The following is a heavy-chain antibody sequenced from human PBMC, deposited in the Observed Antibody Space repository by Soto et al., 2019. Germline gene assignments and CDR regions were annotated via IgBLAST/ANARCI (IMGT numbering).Heavy chain of an antibody. CDR2: IYYSGST. D-gene: IGHD4-4*01. CDR1: GGSVSSGSYY. Sequence: SETLSLTCTVSGGSVSSGSYYWSWIRQPPGKGLEWIGYIYYSGSTNYNPSLKSRVTISVDTSKNQFSLKLSSVTAADTAVYYCASAVRTVRRGTFDDWGQGTLVTVSS. CDR3: ASAVRTVRRGTFDD. V-gene: IGHV4-61*01. J-gene: IGHJ4*02.